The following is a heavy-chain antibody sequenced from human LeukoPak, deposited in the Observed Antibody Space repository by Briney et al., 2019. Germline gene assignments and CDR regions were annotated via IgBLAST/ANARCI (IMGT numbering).Heavy chain of an antibody. D-gene: IGHD3-10*01. J-gene: IGHJ5*02. CDR2: IIPILGIA. V-gene: IGHV1-69*04. CDR1: GGTFSSYA. CDR3: ARVPVVRGVISWFDP. Sequence: SVKVSCKASGGTFSSYAISWVRQAPGQGLEWMGRIIPILGIANYAQKFQGRVTITADKSTSTAYMELSSLRSEDTAVYYCARVPVVRGVISWFDPWGQGTLVTVSS.